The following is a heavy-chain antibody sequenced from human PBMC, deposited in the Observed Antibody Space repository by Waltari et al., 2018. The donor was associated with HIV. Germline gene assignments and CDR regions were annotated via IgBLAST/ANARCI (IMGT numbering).Heavy chain of an antibody. CDR3: ARDHYYGSSGYYSDY. V-gene: IGHV1-18*01. CDR1: GYNFTNYG. J-gene: IGHJ4*02. CDR2: ISGYNGDT. Sequence: QVHLVQSGAELRKPGASVTVSCKASGYNFTNYGITWVRPAPGQGLEWMGWISGYNGDTKYAQKVRGRVTMTTDTSTSTAYLEMGSLRFDDTGVYYCARDHYYGSSGYYSDYWGQGTLGTVSS. D-gene: IGHD3-22*01.